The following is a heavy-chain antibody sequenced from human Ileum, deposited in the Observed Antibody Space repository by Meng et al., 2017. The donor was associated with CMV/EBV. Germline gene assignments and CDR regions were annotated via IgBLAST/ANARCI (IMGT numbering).Heavy chain of an antibody. CDR2: ISQTSTYI. CDR3: SRDPRTLDY. Sequence: QVRLLEAEGDLVKPGGSLRISCAASGFTFSDYYMTWIRQAPGKAPEWLSYISQTSTYINYADSVKGRFTISRDNAKNSVYLQMNSLEPEDTAVYYCSRDPRTLDYWGQGTLVTVSS. J-gene: IGHJ4*02. V-gene: IGHV3-11*05. CDR1: GFTFSDYY.